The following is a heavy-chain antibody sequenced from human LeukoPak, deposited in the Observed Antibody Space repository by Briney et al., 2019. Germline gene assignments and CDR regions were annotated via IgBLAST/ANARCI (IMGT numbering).Heavy chain of an antibody. J-gene: IGHJ5*02. D-gene: IGHD3-10*01. CDR2: ISSSSSYT. CDR1: GFTFSDYY. V-gene: IGHV3-11*03. Sequence: GGSLRLSCAASGFTFSDYYMSGIRQAPGKGLEWVSYISSSSSYTNYADSVKGRFTISRDNAKNSLYLQMNSLRAEDTAVYYCASVGITMVQGVIIENWFDPWGQGTLVTVSS. CDR3: ASVGITMVQGVIIENWFDP.